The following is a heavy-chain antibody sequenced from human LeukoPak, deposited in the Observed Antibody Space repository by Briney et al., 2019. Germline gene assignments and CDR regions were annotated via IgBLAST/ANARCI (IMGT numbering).Heavy chain of an antibody. V-gene: IGHV3-30-3*01. CDR1: GFTFSSYA. CDR2: ISYDGSNK. D-gene: IGHD1-26*01. J-gene: IGHJ4*02. Sequence: PGRSLRLSSAASGFTFSSYAMHWVRQAPGKGLEWVAVISYDGSNKYYADSVKGRFTISRDNSKNTLYLQMNSLRAEDTAVYYCARGDSGSYLVGYWGQGTLVTVSS. CDR3: ARGDSGSYLVGY.